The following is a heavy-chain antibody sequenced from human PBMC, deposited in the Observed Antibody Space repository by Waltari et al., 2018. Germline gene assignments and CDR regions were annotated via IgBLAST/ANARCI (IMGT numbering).Heavy chain of an antibody. D-gene: IGHD5-12*01. CDR1: GYSISSGYY. J-gene: IGHJ4*02. Sequence: QVQLQESGPGLVKPSETLSLTCAVSGYSISSGYYWGWIRQPPGKGLEWIGSIYHSGRTYSTPPLKSRVTISVATSKNQFSLKLSSVTAADTAVYYCARTSQRWLQLGGFDYWGQGTLVTVSS. V-gene: IGHV4-38-2*01. CDR3: ARTSQRWLQLGGFDY. CDR2: IYHSGRT.